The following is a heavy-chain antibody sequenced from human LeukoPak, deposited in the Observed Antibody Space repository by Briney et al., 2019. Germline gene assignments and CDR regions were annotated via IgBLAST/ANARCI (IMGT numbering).Heavy chain of an antibody. Sequence: GGSLRLSCAASGFTFSTYWMSWVRQAPGKGLEWVANIKPDGSGKYYVDSVKGRFTISRDNAENSLFLQMNSLRGEETAVYYCARGSFWYPDYWGQGSLVTVSS. CDR1: GFTFSTYW. V-gene: IGHV3-7*01. J-gene: IGHJ4*02. CDR2: IKPDGSGK. CDR3: ARGSFWYPDY. D-gene: IGHD6-19*01.